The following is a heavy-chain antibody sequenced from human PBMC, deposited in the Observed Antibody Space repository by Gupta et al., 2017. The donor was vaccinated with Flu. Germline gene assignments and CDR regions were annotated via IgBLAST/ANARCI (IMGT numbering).Heavy chain of an antibody. Sequence: QVLLQESGPGLAKPSGTLSLTCGVSGGSISSDKWWTWVRQPPGKGLEWIGEIHPTGRTNYNPSLKSRVTISVDKSKNQFSLNLNSVTAADTAIYYCARGGDWRVDDWGQGSLVTVSS. CDR1: GGSISSDKW. CDR3: ARGGDWRVDD. CDR2: IHPTGRT. D-gene: IGHD2-21*01. V-gene: IGHV4-4*02. J-gene: IGHJ4*02.